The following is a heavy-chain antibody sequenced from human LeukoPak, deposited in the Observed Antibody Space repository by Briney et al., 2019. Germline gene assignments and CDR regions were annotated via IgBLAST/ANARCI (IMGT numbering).Heavy chain of an antibody. V-gene: IGHV3-7*05. Sequence: AWGSLRLSCSASAFTFSLYWMTWVRQAPGKGLEWVATIKEDGTDKYYVDSVRGRFTISRDNADNSLNLQMNSLTAEDTALYYCVRDGIRDIPGIITIRYDYWGQGTLVTVSS. CDR1: AFTFSLYW. CDR3: VRDGIRDIPGIITIRYDY. CDR2: IKEDGTDK. D-gene: IGHD3-10*01. J-gene: IGHJ4*02.